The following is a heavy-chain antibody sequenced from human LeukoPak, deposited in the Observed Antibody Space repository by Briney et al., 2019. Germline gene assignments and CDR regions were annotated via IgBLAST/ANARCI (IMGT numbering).Heavy chain of an antibody. CDR1: AVSISRHF. J-gene: IGHJ4*02. CDR3: AREKNYDILTGYYDPSFDY. V-gene: IGHV4-59*11. D-gene: IGHD3-9*01. CDR2: VFSSGST. Sequence: SETLSLTCNFSAVSISRHFWSWIRQTPEKGLEWLGYVFSSGSTNYNPSLKSRITISLDTSKNQFSLKLSSVTAADTAVYYCAREKNYDILTGYYDPSFDYWGQGTLVTVSS.